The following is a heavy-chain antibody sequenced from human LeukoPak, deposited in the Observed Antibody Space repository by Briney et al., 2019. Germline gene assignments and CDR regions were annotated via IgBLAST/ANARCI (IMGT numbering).Heavy chain of an antibody. Sequence: GGSLRLSCAASGFAVSSNYMSWVRQAPGKGLEWVSVIYSGGSTYYADSVKGRFTISRDNSKNTLYLQMNSLRAEDTAVYYCARSRDGYNDYWGQGTLVTISS. CDR2: IYSGGST. CDR1: GFAVSSNY. J-gene: IGHJ4*02. D-gene: IGHD5-24*01. CDR3: ARSRDGYNDY. V-gene: IGHV3-53*01.